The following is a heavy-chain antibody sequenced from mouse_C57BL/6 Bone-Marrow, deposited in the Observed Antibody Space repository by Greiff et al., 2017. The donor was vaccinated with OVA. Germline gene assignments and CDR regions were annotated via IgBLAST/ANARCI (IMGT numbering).Heavy chain of an antibody. CDR2: IYPSDSET. V-gene: IGHV1-61*01. CDR1: GYTFTSYW. Sequence: QVQLQQPGAELVRPGSSVKLSCKASGYTFTSYWMDWVKQRPGQGLEWIGNIYPSDSETHYNQKFKDKATLTVDKSSSTAYMQLSSLTSEDSAVYYRGRRGVVAHWFFDVWGTGTTVTGSS. J-gene: IGHJ1*03. CDR3: GRRGVVAHWFFDV. D-gene: IGHD1-1*01.